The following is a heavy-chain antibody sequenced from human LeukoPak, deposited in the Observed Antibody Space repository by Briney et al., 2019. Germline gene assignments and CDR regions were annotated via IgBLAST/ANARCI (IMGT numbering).Heavy chain of an antibody. CDR2: LYPSGST. CDR1: GGSINSGY. D-gene: IGHD5-24*01. Sequence: PSETLSLTCSVSGGSINSGYWSWIRQPPGKGLEWIGLLYPSGSTNYNPSLKSRVTISVDTSRTQFSLKLSSMTAADTAVYYCARESGYNFYWGQGTLVTVSS. J-gene: IGHJ4*02. CDR3: ARESGYNFY. V-gene: IGHV4-4*08.